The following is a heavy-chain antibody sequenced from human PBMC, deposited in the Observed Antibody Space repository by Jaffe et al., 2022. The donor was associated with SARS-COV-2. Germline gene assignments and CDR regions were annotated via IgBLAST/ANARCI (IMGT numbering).Heavy chain of an antibody. CDR2: IKSKIDGGTT. CDR3: TTIGDFRHSFFYMDV. J-gene: IGHJ6*04. V-gene: IGHV3-15*01. Sequence: EVQLVESGGGLVQPGGSLRLSCAASGLTFSDAWMSWVRQPPGKGLEWVGRIKSKIDGGTTDYAAPVKGRFTISRDDSKDTLYLQMNSLKTEDTALYYCTTIGDFRHSFFYMDVWGKGTTVTVSS. D-gene: IGHD3-10*01. CDR1: GLTFSDAW.